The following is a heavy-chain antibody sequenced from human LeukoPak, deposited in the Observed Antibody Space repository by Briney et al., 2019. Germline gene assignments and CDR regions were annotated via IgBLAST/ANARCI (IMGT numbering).Heavy chain of an antibody. CDR3: ARGLSAIVY. CDR1: GGSFSGYY. Sequence: SETLSLTCAVYGGSFSGYYWSWIRQPPGKGLEWIGEINHSGSTNYNPSLKSRVTISVDTSKNQFSLKLSSVTAADTAVYYCARGLSAIVYWGQGTLVTVTS. CDR2: INHSGST. D-gene: IGHD2-15*01. J-gene: IGHJ4*02. V-gene: IGHV4-34*01.